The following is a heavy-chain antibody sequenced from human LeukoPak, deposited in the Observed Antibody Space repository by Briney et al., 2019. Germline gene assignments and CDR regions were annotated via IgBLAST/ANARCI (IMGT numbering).Heavy chain of an antibody. Sequence: TGGSLRLSCAASGFTFSSYAMSWVRQAPGKGLEWIAVIRNKAYGGTTDYAASVKGRFTISRDDSKSIAYLQMNSLRTEDTAVYYCTRDQVQLFDYWGQGTLVTVSS. J-gene: IGHJ4*02. CDR3: TRDQVQLFDY. CDR1: GFTFSSYA. V-gene: IGHV3-49*04. D-gene: IGHD1-1*01. CDR2: IRNKAYGGTT.